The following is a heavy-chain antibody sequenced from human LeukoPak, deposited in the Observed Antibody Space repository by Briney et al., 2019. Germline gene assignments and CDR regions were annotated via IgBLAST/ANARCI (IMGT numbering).Heavy chain of an antibody. CDR2: IYSGGST. Sequence: GGSLRLSCAASGFTVSSNYMSWVRQAPGKGLEWVSVIYSGGSTYYADSVKGRFTISRDNSKNTLYLQMNSLRAEDTAVYYCAKAPGYCSGGSCYRFDYWGQGTLVTVSS. CDR1: GFTVSSNY. J-gene: IGHJ4*02. CDR3: AKAPGYCSGGSCYRFDY. V-gene: IGHV3-53*01. D-gene: IGHD2-15*01.